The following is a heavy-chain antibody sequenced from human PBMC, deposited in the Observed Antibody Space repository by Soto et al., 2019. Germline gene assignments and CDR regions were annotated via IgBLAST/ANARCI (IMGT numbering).Heavy chain of an antibody. D-gene: IGHD2-2*01. Sequence: QVPLVQSGAEVKKPGSGVKVSCKASAGSFSRYAISWVRHAPGQGIEWMGGIIPIFGTANYAQKFQGRVTITADVSTSTAYMELSSLRSYYASVSDCADTNCISTSCPANYSYYGMDVWGQGTTVTVSS. J-gene: IGHJ6*02. CDR2: IIPIFGTA. V-gene: IGHV1-69*12. CDR1: AGSFSRYA. CDR3: ADTNCISTSCPANYSYYGMDV.